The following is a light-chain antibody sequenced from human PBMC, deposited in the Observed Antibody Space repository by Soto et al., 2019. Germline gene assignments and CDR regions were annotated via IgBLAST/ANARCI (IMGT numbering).Light chain of an antibody. J-gene: IGLJ1*01. CDR2: EVS. Sequence: QLVLTQPASVSGSPGQSITISCTGTSSDVGGYNYVSWYQLHPGKAPKLIISEVSNRPSGVSLRFSGSKSGNTASLTISGLQAEDEADYFCSSYTSDSNPYVFGTGTKLTVL. V-gene: IGLV2-14*01. CDR3: SSYTSDSNPYV. CDR1: SSDVGGYNY.